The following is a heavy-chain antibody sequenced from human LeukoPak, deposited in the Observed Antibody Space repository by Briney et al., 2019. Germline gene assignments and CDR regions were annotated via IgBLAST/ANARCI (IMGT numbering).Heavy chain of an antibody. Sequence: SETLSLTCTVSGGSISSGSYYWSWIRQPAGKGLEWIGRIYTSGSTNYNPSLKSRVTISVDTSKNQFSLKLSSVTAADTAVYYCARDGYCSSTSCRGAFDIWGQGTMVTVSS. J-gene: IGHJ3*02. D-gene: IGHD2-2*03. CDR1: GGSISSGSYY. CDR2: IYTSGST. CDR3: ARDGYCSSTSCRGAFDI. V-gene: IGHV4-61*02.